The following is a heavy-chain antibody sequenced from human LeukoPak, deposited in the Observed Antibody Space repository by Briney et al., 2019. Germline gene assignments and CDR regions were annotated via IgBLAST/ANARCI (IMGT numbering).Heavy chain of an antibody. CDR2: INSDGSTT. J-gene: IGHJ6*02. CDR1: GFSFSSYW. V-gene: IGHV3-74*01. CDR3: ARGNYVMDV. Sequence: GGSLRLSCVASGFSFSSYWMYWVRQAPGKGLVWVSPINSDGSTTTNADAVKGRFTISRDNAKNTLYLQLNSLRVEDTAVYYCARGNYVMDVWGQGTTVIVSS.